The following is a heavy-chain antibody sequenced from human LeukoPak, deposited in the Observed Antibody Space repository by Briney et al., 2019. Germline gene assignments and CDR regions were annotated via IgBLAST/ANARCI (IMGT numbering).Heavy chain of an antibody. J-gene: IGHJ5*02. CDR2: IYYSGST. Sequence: SETLSLTCTVSVGSISSYYWSWIRQPPGKGLEWIGYIYYSGSTNYNPSLKSRVTISVDTSKSQFSLKLSSVTAADTAVYYCARGTVPITMVRGVSGWFDPWGQGTLVTVSS. CDR1: VGSISSYY. CDR3: ARGTVPITMVRGVSGWFDP. D-gene: IGHD3-10*01. V-gene: IGHV4-59*01.